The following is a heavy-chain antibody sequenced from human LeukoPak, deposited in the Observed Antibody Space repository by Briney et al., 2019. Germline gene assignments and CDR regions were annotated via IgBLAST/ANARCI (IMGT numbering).Heavy chain of an antibody. CDR2: ISSSSSYI. Sequence: GGSLRLSCAASGFTFSSYSMNWVRQAPGKGLEWVSSISSSSSYIYYADSVKGRFTISRGNAKNSLYLQMNSLRAEDTAVYYCATSLGATISGGVDYWGQGTLVTVSS. V-gene: IGHV3-21*01. CDR3: ATSLGATISGGVDY. CDR1: GFTFSSYS. D-gene: IGHD5-12*01. J-gene: IGHJ4*02.